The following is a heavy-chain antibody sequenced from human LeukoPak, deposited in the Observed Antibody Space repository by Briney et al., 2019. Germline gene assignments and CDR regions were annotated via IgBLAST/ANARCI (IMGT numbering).Heavy chain of an antibody. CDR3: ARDLGLDTTMIFFDF. CDR1: GYTFTSFG. CDR2: ISAYNGNT. D-gene: IGHD5-18*01. Sequence: GASVKVSCKASGYTFTSFGISWVRQAPGQGPEWMGWISAYNGNTNSVQKFQGRLTMTTDTSTNTAYMELGSLTSDDTAVYYCARDLGLDTTMIFFDFWGQGTLVTVSS. V-gene: IGHV1-18*01. J-gene: IGHJ4*02.